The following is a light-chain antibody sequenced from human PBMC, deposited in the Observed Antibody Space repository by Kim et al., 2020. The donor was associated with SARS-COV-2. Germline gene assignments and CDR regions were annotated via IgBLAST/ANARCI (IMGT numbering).Light chain of an antibody. CDR1: SIDVGGYNY. CDR3: SSYTSRSIDWV. CDR2: DVS. Sequence: QSITISCTGTSIDVGGYNYVSWYQQHPGKAPKLMIYDVSKRPSGVSNRFSGSKSGNTASLTISGLQAEDEADYYCSSYTSRSIDWVFGGGTQLTVL. J-gene: IGLJ3*02. V-gene: IGLV2-14*03.